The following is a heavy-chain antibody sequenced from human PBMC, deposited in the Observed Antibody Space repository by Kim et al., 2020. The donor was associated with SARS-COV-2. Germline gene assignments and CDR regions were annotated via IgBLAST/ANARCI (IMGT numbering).Heavy chain of an antibody. V-gene: IGHV3-21*01. CDR3: ARMAVPAFLGGGYWVDY. J-gene: IGHJ4*02. CDR2: ISSSSSYI. D-gene: IGHD2-2*01. Sequence: GGSLRLSCAASGFTFSSYSMNWVRQAPGKGLEWVSSISSSSSYIYYPDSVKGRFTISRDNAKNSLYLQMNSLRAEDTAVYYCARMAVPAFLGGGYWVDYWGQGTLVTVSS. CDR1: GFTFSSYS.